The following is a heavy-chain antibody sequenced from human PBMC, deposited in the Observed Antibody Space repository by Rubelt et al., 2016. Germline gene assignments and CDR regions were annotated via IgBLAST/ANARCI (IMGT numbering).Heavy chain of an antibody. V-gene: IGHV3-33*01. Sequence: QVHLVESGGGVVQPGGSLRLSCAASGFTFSNFGMHWVRQSPGRGLEWVALLWYGDGDNKYYADSVRGRVTLSRDNSKNTMYLQMNSLRAEDTAVYYCARDGSEFGDYVEIQVGDSWGQGTLVTVSS. CDR2: LWYGDGDNK. CDR3: ARDGSEFGDYVEIQVGDS. CDR1: GFTFSNFG. J-gene: IGHJ4*02. D-gene: IGHD4-17*01.